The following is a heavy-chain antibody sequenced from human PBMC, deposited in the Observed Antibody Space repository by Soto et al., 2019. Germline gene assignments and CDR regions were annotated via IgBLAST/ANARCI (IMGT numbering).Heavy chain of an antibody. J-gene: IGHJ4*02. CDR2: RYYSEST. D-gene: IGHD2-15*01. CDR1: GGSITTGCYY. Sequence: PSETLSLTCTVSGGSITTGCYYWSWIRQLPGKGLEWIGHRYYSESTYYNPSLKSRVSISLDTSKNQFSLKLSFVTAAETAMYYCARTKCSGGSCYSCSLDYWGQGTPVTVSS. CDR3: ARTKCSGGSCYSCSLDY. V-gene: IGHV4-31*03.